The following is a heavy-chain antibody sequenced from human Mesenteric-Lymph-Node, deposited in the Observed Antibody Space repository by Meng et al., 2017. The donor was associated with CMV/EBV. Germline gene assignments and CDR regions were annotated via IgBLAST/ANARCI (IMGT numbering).Heavy chain of an antibody. Sequence: SELLSLTCAVYGGSFSGYHCSWIRQPPGKGLEWIGEINHSGSTNYNPSLKSRVTISVDTSKNQFYLKLSSVTAADTAVYYCARAEGSSNFDYWGQGTLVTVSS. J-gene: IGHJ4*02. V-gene: IGHV4-34*01. CDR1: GGSFSGYH. CDR3: ARAEGSSNFDY. D-gene: IGHD2-2*01. CDR2: INHSGST.